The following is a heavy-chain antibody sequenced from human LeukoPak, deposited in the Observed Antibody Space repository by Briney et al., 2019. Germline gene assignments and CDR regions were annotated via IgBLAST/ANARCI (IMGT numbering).Heavy chain of an antibody. D-gene: IGHD6-6*01. CDR1: EGTFSSYA. CDR2: IIPIFGTA. CDR3: ARDQIAARNWFDP. J-gene: IGHJ5*02. Sequence: GASVKVSCKASEGTFSSYAISWVRQAPGQGLEWMGGIIPIFGTANYAQKFQGRVTITGDESTSTAYMELSSLRSEDTAVYYCARDQIAARNWFDPWGQGTLVTVSS. V-gene: IGHV1-69*13.